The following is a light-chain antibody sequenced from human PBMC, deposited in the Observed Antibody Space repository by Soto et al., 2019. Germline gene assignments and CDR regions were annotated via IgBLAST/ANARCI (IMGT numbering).Light chain of an antibody. CDR3: CSYVGSSSVV. Sequence: QLVLTQPASVSGSPGQSITISCTRTSSDVGSYNLVSWYQQHPGKAPKLMIYEVSKRPSGVSNRFSGSKSGNTASLTISGLQAEDEADYYCCSYVGSSSVVFGGGTKLTVL. CDR1: SSDVGSYNL. J-gene: IGLJ2*01. V-gene: IGLV2-23*02. CDR2: EVS.